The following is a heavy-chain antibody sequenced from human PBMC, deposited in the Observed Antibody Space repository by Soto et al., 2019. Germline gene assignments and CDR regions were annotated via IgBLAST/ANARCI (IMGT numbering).Heavy chain of an antibody. CDR3: AKDVREGVVAATIDY. CDR2: ISYDGSNK. V-gene: IGHV3-30*18. CDR1: GFTFSRYG. J-gene: IGHJ4*02. Sequence: QVQLVESGGGVVQPGRSLRLSCAASGFTFSRYGMHWVRQAPGKGLEWVAVISYDGSNKYYADSVKGRFTISRDNSKNTLYLQMNSLRAEDTAVYYCAKDVREGVVAATIDYWGQGTLVTVSS. D-gene: IGHD2-15*01.